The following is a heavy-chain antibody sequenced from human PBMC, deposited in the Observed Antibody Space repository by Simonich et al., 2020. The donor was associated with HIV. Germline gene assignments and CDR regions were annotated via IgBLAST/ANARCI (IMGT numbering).Heavy chain of an antibody. CDR1: GGSFSTYY. CDR2: IYYSGTT. D-gene: IGHD6-13*01. Sequence: QVQLQESGPGLVKPSETLSLTCTVSGGSFSTYYWSWIRQPPGKGLEWIGYIYYSGTTNYNPSLKSRVPISVDTSKKQFSLKLSSVTAADTAVYYCARQPRIAAAGGGWFDPWGQGTLVTVSS. J-gene: IGHJ5*02. V-gene: IGHV4-59*01. CDR3: ARQPRIAAAGGGWFDP.